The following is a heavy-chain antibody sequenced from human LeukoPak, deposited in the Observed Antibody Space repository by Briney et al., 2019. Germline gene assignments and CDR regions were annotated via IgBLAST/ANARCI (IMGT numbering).Heavy chain of an antibody. J-gene: IGHJ4*02. CDR2: ISSSGSTI. CDR3: ARDWGREFFDY. D-gene: IGHD3-10*01. V-gene: IGHV3-48*03. Sequence: PGGSLRLCCAGSGFTFSSYEMNWVRQAPGKGLEWVSYISSSGSTIYYADSVKGRFTISRDNAKNSLYLQMNSLRAEDTAVYYCARDWGREFFDYWGQGTLVTVSS. CDR1: GFTFSSYE.